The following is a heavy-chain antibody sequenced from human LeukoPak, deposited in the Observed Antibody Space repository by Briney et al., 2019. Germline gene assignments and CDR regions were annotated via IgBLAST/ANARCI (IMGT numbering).Heavy chain of an antibody. J-gene: IGHJ3*02. CDR3: ARGRIQDAFDI. CDR1: GFTFSSYS. Sequence: GGSLRLSCAASGFTFSSYSMNWVRQAPGKGLEWVSYISSSSSTIYYADSVKGRFTLSRDNAKNSLYLQMNSLRAEDTAVYYCARGRIQDAFDIWGQGTMVTVSS. CDR2: ISSSSSTI. V-gene: IGHV3-48*01. D-gene: IGHD2-15*01.